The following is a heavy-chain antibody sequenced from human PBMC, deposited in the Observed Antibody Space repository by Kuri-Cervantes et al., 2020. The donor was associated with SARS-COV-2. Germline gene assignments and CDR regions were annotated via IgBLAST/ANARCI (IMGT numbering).Heavy chain of an antibody. D-gene: IGHD3-3*01. CDR2: INPNSGGT. CDR1: GHTFTGYY. CDR3: AREGGGTIQYYYYGMDV. V-gene: IGHV1-2*04. J-gene: IGHJ6*02. Sequence: ASVKVSCKASGHTFTGYYMHWVRQAPGQGLEWMGWINPNSGGTNYAQKFQGWVTMTRDTSISTAYMELSRLRSDDTAVYYSAREGGGTIQYYYYGMDVWGQGTTVTVSS.